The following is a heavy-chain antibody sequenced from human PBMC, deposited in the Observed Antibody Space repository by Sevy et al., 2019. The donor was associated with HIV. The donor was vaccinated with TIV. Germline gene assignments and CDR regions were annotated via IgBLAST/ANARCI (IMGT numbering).Heavy chain of an antibody. V-gene: IGHV4-59*01. J-gene: IGHJ4*02. Sequence: SETLSLTCTVSGGSISSYYWSWIRQPPGKGLEWIGYIYYSGSTNYNPSLKSRVTISVDTSKNQFSLKLSSVTAADTAGYYCARGSGYGMIVDYWGQGTLVTVSS. D-gene: IGHD5-18*01. CDR1: GGSISSYY. CDR3: ARGSGYGMIVDY. CDR2: IYYSGST.